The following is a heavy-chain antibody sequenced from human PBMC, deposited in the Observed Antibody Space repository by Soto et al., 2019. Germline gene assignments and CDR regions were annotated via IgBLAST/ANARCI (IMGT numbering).Heavy chain of an antibody. Sequence: GASVKVSCKASGYTFTSYYMHWVRQAPGQGLEWMGIINPSGGSTSYAQKFQGRVTMTRDTSTSTVYMELSSLRSEDTAVYYCARGVVRGVYGPLFDYWGQGTLVTVSS. CDR3: ARGVVRGVYGPLFDY. D-gene: IGHD3-10*01. CDR1: GYTFTSYY. CDR2: INPSGGST. J-gene: IGHJ4*02. V-gene: IGHV1-46*01.